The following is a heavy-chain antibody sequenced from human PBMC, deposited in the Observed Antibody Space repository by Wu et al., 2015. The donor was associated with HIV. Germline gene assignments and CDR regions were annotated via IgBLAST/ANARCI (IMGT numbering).Heavy chain of an antibody. CDR1: GYMFSLYY. D-gene: IGHD1-14*01. V-gene: IGHV1-69*01. Sequence: VHLVQSGTEVKKPGASVSVSCKTSGYMFSLYYIHYVRQAPGQGLEWMGGIIPIFGTANYAQKFQGRVTITADESTSTAYMELSSLRSEDTAVYYCARERRYSGSFYYWGQGTLVTVSS. J-gene: IGHJ4*02. CDR2: IIPIFGTA. CDR3: ARERRYSGSFYY.